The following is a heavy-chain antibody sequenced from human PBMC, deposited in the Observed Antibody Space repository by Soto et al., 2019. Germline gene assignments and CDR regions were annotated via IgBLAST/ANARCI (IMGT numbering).Heavy chain of an antibody. J-gene: IGHJ4*02. CDR2: ITGTGGST. CDR3: ARESSPITVVRGVVDY. CDR1: GFTFSSYA. D-gene: IGHD3-10*01. V-gene: IGHV3-23*01. Sequence: EMQLLESGGGLVQPGGFLRLSCAASGFTFSSYAMNWIRQAPGKGLEWVSSITGTGGSTYNADSVKGRFTISRDNSKNTLYLQMSSLRAEDTAIYYCARESSPITVVRGVVDYWGQGTLVTVSP.